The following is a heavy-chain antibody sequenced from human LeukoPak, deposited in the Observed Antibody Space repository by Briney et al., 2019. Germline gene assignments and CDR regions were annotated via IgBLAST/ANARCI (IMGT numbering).Heavy chain of an antibody. CDR2: IYYSGST. V-gene: IGHV4-59*12. CDR1: SGSITSYY. D-gene: IGHD6-19*01. Sequence: SETLSLTCSVSSGSITSYYWSWLRQPPGKGLEWIGYIYYSGSTNYNPSLKSRVTISVDTSKNQFSLKLSSVTAADTAVYYCARGARTYSSGWYGLPRDYWGQGTLVTVSS. CDR3: ARGARTYSSGWYGLPRDY. J-gene: IGHJ4*02.